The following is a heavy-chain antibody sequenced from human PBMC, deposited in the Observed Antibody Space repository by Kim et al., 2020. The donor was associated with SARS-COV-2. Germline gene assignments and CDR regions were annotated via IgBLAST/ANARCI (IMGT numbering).Heavy chain of an antibody. CDR2: ISWNSGSI. J-gene: IGHJ4*02. CDR3: AKDIVYSSSSGGGYRLHY. CDR1: GFTFGDYA. D-gene: IGHD6-6*01. Sequence: GGSLRLSCAASGFTFGDYAMHWVRQAPGKGLELVSGISWNSGSIGYADSVKGRFTISRDNAKNSLYLQMNSLMAEATAVYYCAKDIVYSSSSGGGYRLHYWGQGTLVTVSS. V-gene: IGHV3-9*01.